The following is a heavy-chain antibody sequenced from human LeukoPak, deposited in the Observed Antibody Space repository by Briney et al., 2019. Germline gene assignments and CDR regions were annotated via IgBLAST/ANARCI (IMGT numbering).Heavy chain of an antibody. D-gene: IGHD3-16*01. J-gene: IGHJ4*02. CDR3: AKSSNGNYDYVWGSYTARY. V-gene: IGHV3-23*01. CDR2: INGSGGST. Sequence: PGGSLRLSCAASGFTFSSYAMSWVRQAPGKGLEWVSAINGSGGSTYYADSVKGRFTISRDNSKNTLYLQMNSLRAEDTAVYYCAKSSNGNYDYVWGSYTARYWGQGTLVTVSS. CDR1: GFTFSSYA.